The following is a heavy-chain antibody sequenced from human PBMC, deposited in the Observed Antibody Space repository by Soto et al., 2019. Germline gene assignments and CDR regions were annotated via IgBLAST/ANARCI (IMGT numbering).Heavy chain of an antibody. CDR1: GYNYTSYW. D-gene: IGHD1-26*01. Sequence: PGQALQLACEGRGYNYTSYWFIWGRQIPSKGLEWLGRIDPSDSYTNYSPSFQGHVTISADKSISTAYLQWSSLKASDTAMYYCARKSAEASKRRWFDPWGQGTLVTGSS. CDR3: ARKSAEASKRRWFDP. J-gene: IGHJ5*02. V-gene: IGHV5-10-1*01. CDR2: IDPSDSYT.